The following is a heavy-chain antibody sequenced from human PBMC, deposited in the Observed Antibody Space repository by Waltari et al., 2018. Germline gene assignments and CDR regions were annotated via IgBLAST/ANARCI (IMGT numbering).Heavy chain of an antibody. J-gene: IGHJ3*01. V-gene: IGHV4-38-2*02. CDR2: VYHSGAT. CDR1: EQSIKSGVY. D-gene: IGHD2-2*01. CDR3: ARDHSTSWSHDAYDV. Sequence: QVKLQESGPGLVRPSETLSLTCLVSEQSIKSGVYWGWLRLPPGKGLEWIGSVYHSGATYYNPSLSSRVTISVDTSKNQVFLRLASVTAADTGMYYCARDHSTSWSHDAYDVWGPGTMVTVAS.